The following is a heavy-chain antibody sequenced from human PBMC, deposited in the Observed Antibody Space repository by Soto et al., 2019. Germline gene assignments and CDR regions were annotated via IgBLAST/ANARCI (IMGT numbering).Heavy chain of an antibody. V-gene: IGHV3-30-3*01. D-gene: IGHD6-13*01. Sequence: QVQLVESGGGVVQPGRSLRLSCAASGFTFSSYAMHCVRQAPGKGLEWVAVISYDGSNKYYADSVKGRFTISRDNSKNTLYLQMNSLRAEDTAVYYCARGFQLVRGPIDYWGQGTLVTVSS. J-gene: IGHJ4*02. CDR3: ARGFQLVRGPIDY. CDR2: ISYDGSNK. CDR1: GFTFSSYA.